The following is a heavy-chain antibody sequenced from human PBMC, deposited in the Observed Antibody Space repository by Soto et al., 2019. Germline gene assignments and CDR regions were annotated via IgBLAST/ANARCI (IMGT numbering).Heavy chain of an antibody. CDR3: ARDPRNLGLDP. J-gene: IGHJ5*02. CDR1: GFTFSGYW. CDR2: IDGDGTST. D-gene: IGHD4-4*01. V-gene: IGHV3-74*01. Sequence: VSLRLSCASSGFTFSGYWMYWVRQSPGKGLVWVSRIDGDGTSTGYADSVKGRFTISRDNAKNTLYLQMNSLRAEDTAVYYCARDPRNLGLDPWGLGTLVTVSS.